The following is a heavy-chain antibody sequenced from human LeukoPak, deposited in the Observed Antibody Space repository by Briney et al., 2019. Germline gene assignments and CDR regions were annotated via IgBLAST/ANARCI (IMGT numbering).Heavy chain of an antibody. CDR2: IYYSGST. CDR1: GGSIGSYY. D-gene: IGHD6-13*01. Sequence: SETLSLTCTVSGGSIGSYYWSWIRQPPGKGLEWIGFIYYSGSTNYNPSLKSRVTMSVDTSKNQFSLKLSSVTAADTAVYYCARSRGRIAAAGMFDYWGQGTLVTVSS. V-gene: IGHV4-59*12. J-gene: IGHJ4*02. CDR3: ARSRGRIAAAGMFDY.